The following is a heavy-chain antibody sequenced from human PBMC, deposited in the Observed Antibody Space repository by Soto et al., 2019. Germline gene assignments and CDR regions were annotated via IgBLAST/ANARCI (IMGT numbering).Heavy chain of an antibody. Sequence: PSETLSLTCTVSGGSISSYYWSWIRQPPGKGLEWIGYIYYSGSTNYNPSLKSRVTISVDTSKNQFSLKLSSVTAADTAVYYCARSLLWFGDFDYWGQGTLVTVSS. CDR3: ARSLLWFGDFDY. V-gene: IGHV4-59*08. J-gene: IGHJ4*02. CDR2: IYYSGST. CDR1: GGSISSYY. D-gene: IGHD3-10*01.